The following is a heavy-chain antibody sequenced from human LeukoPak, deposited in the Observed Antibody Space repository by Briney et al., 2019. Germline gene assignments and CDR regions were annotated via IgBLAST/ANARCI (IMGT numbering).Heavy chain of an antibody. CDR3: AKRMVNMVRGDPYYYYGMDV. CDR1: GFTFSSYA. V-gene: IGHV3-23*01. CDR2: ISGSGGST. J-gene: IGHJ6*02. D-gene: IGHD3-10*01. Sequence: PGGSLRLSCAASGFTFSSYAMSWVRQAPGKGLEWVSAISGSGGSTYYADSVKGRFTISRDNSRNTLYLQMNSLRADDTAVYYCAKRMVNMVRGDPYYYYGMDVWGQGTTVTVSS.